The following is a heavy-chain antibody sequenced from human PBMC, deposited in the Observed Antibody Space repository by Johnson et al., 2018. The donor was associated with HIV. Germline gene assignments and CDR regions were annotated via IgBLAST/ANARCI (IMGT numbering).Heavy chain of an antibody. D-gene: IGHD2-2*01. J-gene: IGHJ3*02. V-gene: IGHV3-30*04. CDR3: AEDQASSLNAFDI. CDR1: GFTFSSYA. CDR2: ISYDGSNK. Sequence: QVQLVESGGGVVQPGRSLRLSCAASGFTFSSYAMHWVRQAPGKGLEWVAVISYDGSNKYYADSVKGRFTISRDNSKNTLYLQMNSLRAEDTAVYYCAEDQASSLNAFDIWGQGTMVTVSS.